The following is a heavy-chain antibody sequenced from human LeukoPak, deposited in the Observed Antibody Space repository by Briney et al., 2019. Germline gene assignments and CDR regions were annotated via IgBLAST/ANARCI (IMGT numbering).Heavy chain of an antibody. CDR2: IYYSGST. CDR1: GGSISSSSYY. CDR3: ARDQMATTPLTH. Sequence: SETLSLTCTVSGGSISSSSYYWGWIRQPPGKGLEWIGSIYYSGSTYYNPSLKSRVTISVDTSKNQFSLKLSSVTAADTAVYYCARDQMATTPLTHWGQGTLVTVSS. D-gene: IGHD5-24*01. J-gene: IGHJ4*02. V-gene: IGHV4-39*07.